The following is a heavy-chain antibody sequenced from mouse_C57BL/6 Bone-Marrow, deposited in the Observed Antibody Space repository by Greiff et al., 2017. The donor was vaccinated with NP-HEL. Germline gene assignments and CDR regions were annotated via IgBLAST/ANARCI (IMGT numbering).Heavy chain of an antibody. V-gene: IGHV1-55*01. CDR1: GYTFTSYW. D-gene: IGHD2-5*01. CDR2: IYPGSGST. J-gene: IGHJ2*01. CDR3: ASQAYYSNLFDY. Sequence: QVHVKQPGAELVKPGASVKMSCKASGYTFTSYWITWVKQRPGQGLEWIGDIYPGSGSTNYNEKFKSKATLTVDTSSSTAYMQLSSLTSEDSAVYYCASQAYYSNLFDYWGQGTTLTVSS.